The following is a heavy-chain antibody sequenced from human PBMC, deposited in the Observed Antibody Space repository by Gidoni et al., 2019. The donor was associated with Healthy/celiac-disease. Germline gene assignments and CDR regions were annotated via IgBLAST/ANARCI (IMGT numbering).Heavy chain of an antibody. CDR3: ARDRFPGIAAAGTDYWYFDL. J-gene: IGHJ2*01. CDR1: GYTFTSYR. CDR2: ISAYNGNT. Sequence: QVQLVQSGAEVTKPGASVMVSCTASGYTFTSYRISWVRQAPGQGLEWMGWISAYNGNTNYAQKLQGRVTMTTDTSTSTAYMELRSLRSDDTAVYYCARDRFPGIAAAGTDYWYFDLWGRGTLVTVSS. D-gene: IGHD6-13*01. V-gene: IGHV1-18*01.